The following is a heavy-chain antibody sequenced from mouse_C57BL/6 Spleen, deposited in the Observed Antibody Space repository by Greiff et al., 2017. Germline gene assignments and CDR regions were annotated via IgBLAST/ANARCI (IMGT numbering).Heavy chain of an antibody. Sequence: QVQLQQSGAELVKPGASVKLSCKASGYTFTSYWMHWVKQRPGQGLEWIGMIHPNSGSTNYNEKFKSKATLTVDKSSSTAYMQLSSLTSEDSSVYYCARSSTGTVYYYAMDYWGQGTSVTVSS. CDR1: GYTFTSYW. J-gene: IGHJ4*01. D-gene: IGHD4-1*02. CDR3: ARSSTGTVYYYAMDY. V-gene: IGHV1-64*01. CDR2: IHPNSGST.